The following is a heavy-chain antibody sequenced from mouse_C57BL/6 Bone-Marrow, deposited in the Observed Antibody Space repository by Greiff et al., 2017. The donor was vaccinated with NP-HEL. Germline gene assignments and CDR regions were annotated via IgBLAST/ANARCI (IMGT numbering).Heavy chain of an antibody. CDR3: ERGTTTVESNWYFDV. J-gene: IGHJ1*03. D-gene: IGHD1-1*01. CDR2: IYPRSGNT. V-gene: IGHV1-81*01. Sequence: VQLQQSGAELARPGASVKLSCTASGYTFTSYGISWVKQRTGQGLEWIGEIYPRSGNTYYNEKFKGKATLPADKSSSTAYLKLRSLPSEYSAVYFYERGTTTVESNWYFDVWGTGTTVTVSS. CDR1: GYTFTSYG.